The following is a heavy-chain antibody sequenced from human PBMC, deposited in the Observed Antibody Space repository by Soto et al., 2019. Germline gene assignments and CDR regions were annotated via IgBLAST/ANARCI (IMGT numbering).Heavy chain of an antibody. V-gene: IGHV1-46*01. CDR1: GYTFTSYY. D-gene: IGHD2-2*02. CDR3: AREVPAAIYTPPFKNNWFDP. Sequence: VASVKVSCKASGYTFTSYYMHWVRQAPGQGLEWMGIINPSGGSTSYAQKFQGRVTMTRDTSTSTVYMELSSLRSEDTAVYYCAREVPAAIYTPPFKNNWFDPWGQGTLVTVSS. J-gene: IGHJ5*02. CDR2: INPSGGST.